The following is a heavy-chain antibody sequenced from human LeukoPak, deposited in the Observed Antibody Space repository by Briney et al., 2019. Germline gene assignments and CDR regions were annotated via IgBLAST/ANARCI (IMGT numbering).Heavy chain of an antibody. CDR1: GGSISSGGYS. J-gene: IGHJ3*02. CDR3: ARGRTMPGPIQNLLITEAFDI. Sequence: PSQTLSLTCAVSGGSISSGGYSWSWIRQPPGKGLEWIGYIYHSGSTYYNPSLKSRVTISVDRSKNQFSLKLSSVTAADTAVYYCARGRTMPGPIQNLLITEAFDIWGQGTMVTVSS. CDR2: IYHSGST. V-gene: IGHV4-30-2*01. D-gene: IGHD2-2*01.